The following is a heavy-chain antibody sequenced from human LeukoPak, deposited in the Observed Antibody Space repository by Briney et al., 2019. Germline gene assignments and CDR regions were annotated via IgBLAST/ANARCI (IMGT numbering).Heavy chain of an antibody. V-gene: IGHV3-53*01. J-gene: IGHJ4*02. CDR1: GFTVSSNN. Sequence: GGSLRLSCAASGFTVSSNNMHWVRQAPGKGLEWVSVIHSGGSTYYADSVKGRFAISRDNSKNTLYLQMNSLRAEDTAVYYCAKDYTYETGASDHWGRGTLVTVSS. CDR3: AKDYTYETGASDH. CDR2: IHSGGST. D-gene: IGHD5-18*01.